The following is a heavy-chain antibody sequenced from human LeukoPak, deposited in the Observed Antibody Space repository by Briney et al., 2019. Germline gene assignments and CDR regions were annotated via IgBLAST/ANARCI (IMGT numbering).Heavy chain of an antibody. Sequence: PGGSLRLSCAASGFTFSSYAMTWVRQAPGKGLEWVSTVVGGGATYYADSVKGRFTISRDDSKNTLYLQMNSLRAEDTAVYYCARRYFDSSAFRKDFDYWGQGTLVTVSS. J-gene: IGHJ4*02. D-gene: IGHD3-22*01. V-gene: IGHV3-23*01. CDR1: GFTFSSYA. CDR3: ARRYFDSSAFRKDFDY. CDR2: VVGGGAT.